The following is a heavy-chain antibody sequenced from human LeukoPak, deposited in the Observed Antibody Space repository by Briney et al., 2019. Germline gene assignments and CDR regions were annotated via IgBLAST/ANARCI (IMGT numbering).Heavy chain of an antibody. CDR2: INPNSGGT. D-gene: IGHD3-16*02. J-gene: IGHJ5*02. CDR1: GYTFTGYY. V-gene: IGHV1-2*02. CDR3: ARAEYDYVWGSYRT. Sequence: GASVKVSRKASGYTFTGYYMHWVRQAPGQGLEWMGWINPNSGGTNYAQKFQGRVTMTRDTSISTAYMELSRLRSDDTAVYYCARAEYDYVWGSYRTWGQGTLVTVSS.